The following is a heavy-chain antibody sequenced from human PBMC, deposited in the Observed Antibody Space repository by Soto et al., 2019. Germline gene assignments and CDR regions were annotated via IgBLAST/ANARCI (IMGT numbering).Heavy chain of an antibody. Sequence: PGWSLRLSCISSGFTFMTYTMNWVRQAPGKGLEWVSGIRGFSPYTFYAESVKGRFTISRDNAKNSLYLQMNSLRAEDTAVYYCARDRGYDAHDYYYNAMDVWGQGTTITVSS. CDR2: IRGFSPYT. CDR3: ARDRGYDAHDYYYNAMDV. J-gene: IGHJ6*02. D-gene: IGHD3-10*01. V-gene: IGHV3-21*01. CDR1: GFTFMTYT.